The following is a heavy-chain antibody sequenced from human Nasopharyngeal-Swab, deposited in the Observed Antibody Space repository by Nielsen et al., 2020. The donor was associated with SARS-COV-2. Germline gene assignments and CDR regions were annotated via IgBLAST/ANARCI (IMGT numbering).Heavy chain of an antibody. D-gene: IGHD3-3*01. J-gene: IGHJ4*02. V-gene: IGHV3-21*01. Sequence: WIRQPPGKGLEWVSSISSSSSYIYYADSVKGRFTISRDNAKNSLYLQMNSLRAEDTAVYYCARAQNVLRFLEWTQSFDYWGQGTLVPSPQ. CDR3: ARAQNVLRFLEWTQSFDY. CDR2: ISSSSSYI.